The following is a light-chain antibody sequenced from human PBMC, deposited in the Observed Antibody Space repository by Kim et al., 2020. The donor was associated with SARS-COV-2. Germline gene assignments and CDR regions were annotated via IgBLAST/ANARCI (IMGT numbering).Light chain of an antibody. V-gene: IGLV1-40*01. CDR1: SSNIVAGFD. Sequence: HRGTISCAGRSSNIVAGFDVHWYQQLPGTTPKLLIYGNNNRPSGVSDRFSGSKSGTAASLAITGLQAEDEADYYCQSYDSSLSGLVFGGGTKLTVL. CDR3: QSYDSSLSGLV. CDR2: GNN. J-gene: IGLJ2*01.